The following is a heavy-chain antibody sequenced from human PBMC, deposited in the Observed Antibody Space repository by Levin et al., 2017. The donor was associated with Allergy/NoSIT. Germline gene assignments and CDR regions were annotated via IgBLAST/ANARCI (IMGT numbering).Heavy chain of an antibody. D-gene: IGHD2-15*01. J-gene: IGHJ5*02. Sequence: ASVKVSCKASGGTFSSYAISWVRQAPGQGLEWMGRIIPILGIANYAQKFQGRVTITADKSTSTAYMELSSLRSEDTAVYYCAREGCSGGSCYYVDWFDPWGQGTLVTVSS. CDR1: GGTFSSYA. CDR2: IIPILGIA. CDR3: AREGCSGGSCYYVDWFDP. V-gene: IGHV1-69*04.